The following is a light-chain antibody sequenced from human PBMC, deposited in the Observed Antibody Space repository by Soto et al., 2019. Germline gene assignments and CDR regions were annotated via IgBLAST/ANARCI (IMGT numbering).Light chain of an antibody. CDR1: NSNIGAGTNP. V-gene: IGLV1-36*01. CDR3: SAWDDTLNGWV. J-gene: IGLJ3*02. CDR2: YDH. Sequence: QSVLTQPPSVSQAPRQRVTISCSGSNSNIGAGTNPVNWYQQLPGKAPKLLIYYDHLLPSGVSDRFSGSRSGTSASLAISGLQSEDEADYYCSAWDDTLNGWVFGGGTQLTVL.